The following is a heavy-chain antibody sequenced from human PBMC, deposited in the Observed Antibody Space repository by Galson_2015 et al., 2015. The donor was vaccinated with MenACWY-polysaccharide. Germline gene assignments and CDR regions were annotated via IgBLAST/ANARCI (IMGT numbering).Heavy chain of an antibody. CDR1: GYTFTSYG. J-gene: IGHJ5*02. Sequence: SVKVSCKASGYTFTSYGISWVRQAPGQGLEWMGWISAYNGDTNYAQNVQGRITMTTDTSTSTVYLELRSLTSADTAVYYCARCWGKRPCTPTSARPGWFDPWGQGTLVTVSS. CDR2: ISAYNGDT. CDR3: ARCWGKRPCTPTSARPGWFDP. D-gene: IGHD2-2*01. V-gene: IGHV1-18*01.